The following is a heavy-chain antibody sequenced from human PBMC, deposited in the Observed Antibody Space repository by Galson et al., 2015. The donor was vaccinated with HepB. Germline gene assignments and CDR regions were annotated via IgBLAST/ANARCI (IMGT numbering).Heavy chain of an antibody. CDR3: ARADSSGYYPSGGGVGYFDY. CDR1: GGSISSGGYY. J-gene: IGHJ4*02. D-gene: IGHD3-22*01. V-gene: IGHV4-31*03. Sequence: TLSLTCTVSGGSISSGGYYWSWIRQHPGKGLEWIGYIYYSGSTYYNPSLKSRVTISVDTSKNQFSLKLSSVTAADTAVYYCARADSSGYYPSGGGVGYFDYWGQGTLVTVSS. CDR2: IYYSGST.